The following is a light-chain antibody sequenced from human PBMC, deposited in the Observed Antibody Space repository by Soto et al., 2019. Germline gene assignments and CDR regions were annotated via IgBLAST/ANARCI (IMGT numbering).Light chain of an antibody. J-gene: IGKJ1*01. V-gene: IGKV3-20*01. CDR1: QSVSSSS. CDR3: QQYGSSPQT. Sequence: EIVLTQSPGTLSLSPGERATLSGRASQSVSSSSLAWYKQTRGQAPRVXIYDTSSRATGIPDRFSGSGSGTEFTLTISRLEPEDFAVYYCQQYGSSPQTFGQGTKVDIK. CDR2: DTS.